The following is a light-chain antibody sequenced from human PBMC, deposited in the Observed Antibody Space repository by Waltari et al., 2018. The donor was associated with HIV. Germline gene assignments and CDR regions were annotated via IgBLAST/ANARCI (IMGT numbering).Light chain of an antibody. V-gene: IGLV2-14*01. CDR2: GVS. J-gene: IGLJ2*01. CDR3: SAYTTYSPLAV. CDR1: SSDIGGYDY. Sequence: QSALTQPASVSGSPGQSITISCTGTSSDIGGYDYVSWYRQHPGKAPKLLIHGVSSRPSGVSNRFSGSRSGNTASLTISGLQADDEAHYYCSAYTTYSPLAVFGGGTKLTVL.